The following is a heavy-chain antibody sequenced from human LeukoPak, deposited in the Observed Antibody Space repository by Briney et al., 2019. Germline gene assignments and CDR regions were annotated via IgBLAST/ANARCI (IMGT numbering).Heavy chain of an antibody. J-gene: IGHJ4*02. Sequence: GASVKVSCKASGYTFSSYNIAWVRQAPGQGLEWMGWINTYNDETNYAQKLQGRVSMIADTSTSTAYMELSSLRSEDTAVYYCARQYDYGDHRFDYWGQGTLVTVSS. V-gene: IGHV1-18*01. CDR2: INTYNDET. CDR1: GYTFSSYN. D-gene: IGHD4-17*01. CDR3: ARQYDYGDHRFDY.